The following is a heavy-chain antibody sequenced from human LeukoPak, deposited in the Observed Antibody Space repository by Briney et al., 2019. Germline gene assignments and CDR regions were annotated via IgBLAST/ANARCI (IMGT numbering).Heavy chain of an antibody. Sequence: SQTLSLTCAISGDRVPSNSAAWNWIRPSPSRGLEWLGRTYYRSKWYNDYAVSVKSRITINPDTSKNQFSLQLNSVTPEDTAVYYCARDTVLVGATNHFDYWGQGTLVTVSS. V-gene: IGHV6-1*01. D-gene: IGHD1-26*01. J-gene: IGHJ4*02. CDR3: ARDTVLVGATNHFDY. CDR2: TYYRSKWYN. CDR1: GDRVPSNSAA.